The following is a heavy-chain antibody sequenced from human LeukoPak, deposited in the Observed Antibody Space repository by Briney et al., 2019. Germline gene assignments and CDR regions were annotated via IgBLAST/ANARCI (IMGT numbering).Heavy chain of an antibody. CDR2: INHSGST. Sequence: SETLSLTCAVYGGSFSGYYWSWIRQPPGKGLEWIGEINHSGSTNYNPSLKSRVTISVDTSKNQFSLKLSSVTAADTAVYYCARHYMVRGAIDYWGQGTLVTVSS. V-gene: IGHV4-34*01. CDR3: ARHYMVRGAIDY. J-gene: IGHJ4*02. D-gene: IGHD3-10*01. CDR1: GGSFSGYY.